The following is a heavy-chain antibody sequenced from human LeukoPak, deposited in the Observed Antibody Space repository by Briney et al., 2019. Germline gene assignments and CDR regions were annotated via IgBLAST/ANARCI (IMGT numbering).Heavy chain of an antibody. V-gene: IGHV1-18*01. J-gene: IGHJ6*02. Sequence: ASVKVSCKASGYTFTSYGISWVRQAPGQGLEWMGWISAYNGNTSYAQKLQGRVTMTTDTSTSTAYMELRSLRSDDTAVYYCAGVPTKDYGDYYYGMDVWGQGTTVTVSS. CDR3: AGVPTKDYGDYYYGMDV. CDR1: GYTFTSYG. CDR2: ISAYNGNT. D-gene: IGHD4-17*01.